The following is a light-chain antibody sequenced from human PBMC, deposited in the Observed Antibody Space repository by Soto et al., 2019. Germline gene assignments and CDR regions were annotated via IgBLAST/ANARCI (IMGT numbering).Light chain of an antibody. J-gene: IGKJ1*01. CDR2: GAS. CDR1: QSVSSN. Sequence: EVVMTQSPATLSVSPGERATLSCRASQSVSSNLAWYQQKPGQAPRLLIYGASTRATGIPARFSGSGSGTEFTLTISSLQSEDLAVYYYQQYNNWPLTFGQGTKVDIK. CDR3: QQYNNWPLT. V-gene: IGKV3-15*01.